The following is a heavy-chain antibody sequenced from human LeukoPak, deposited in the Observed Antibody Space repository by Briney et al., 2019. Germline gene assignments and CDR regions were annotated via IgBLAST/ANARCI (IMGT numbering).Heavy chain of an antibody. D-gene: IGHD5-18*01. V-gene: IGHV3-20*04. CDR3: AKDAYSYGSFDY. CDR1: GFTFDDYG. CDR2: INWNGGST. Sequence: GGSLRLSCAASGFTFDDYGMSWVRQAPGKGLEWVSGINWNGGSTGYADSVKARFTISRDNAKNSLYLQMNSLRAEDTAVYYCAKDAYSYGSFDYWGQGTLVTVSS. J-gene: IGHJ4*02.